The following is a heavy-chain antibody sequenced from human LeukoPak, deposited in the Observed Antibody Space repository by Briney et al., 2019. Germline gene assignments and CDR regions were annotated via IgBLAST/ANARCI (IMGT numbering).Heavy chain of an antibody. CDR3: AKSIGGLWTFDY. D-gene: IGHD3-16*01. CDR1: GFTFSSYA. Sequence: PGGSLRLSCAASGFTFSSYAMSWVRQAPGKGLEWVSAISGSGGSTYYADSVKGRLTISRDNSKNTLYLQMNSLRAEDTAVYYCAKSIGGLWTFDYWGQGTLVTVSS. V-gene: IGHV3-23*01. J-gene: IGHJ4*02. CDR2: ISGSGGST.